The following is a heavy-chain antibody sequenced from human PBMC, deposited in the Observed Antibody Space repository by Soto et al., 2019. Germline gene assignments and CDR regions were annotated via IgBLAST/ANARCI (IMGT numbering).Heavy chain of an antibody. Sequence: PGQRLEWMGWINAGNGNTKYSQKFQGRVTITRDTSASTAYMELSSLRSEDKAVYYCVRDRYFDWLLRLDYWAHGTVVTVSS. J-gene: IGHJ4*01. V-gene: IGHV1-3*01. D-gene: IGHD3-9*01. CDR3: VRDRYFDWLLRLDY. CDR2: INAGNGNT.